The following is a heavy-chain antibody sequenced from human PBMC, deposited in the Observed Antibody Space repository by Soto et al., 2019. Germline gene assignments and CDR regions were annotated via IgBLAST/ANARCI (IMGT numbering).Heavy chain of an antibody. V-gene: IGHV3-7*03. CDR2: IKQDGSET. CDR3: ARSKDRGAYYGMDV. D-gene: IGHD3-10*01. Sequence: PGGSLRLSCAASGFTFSSYWMSWVRQAPGKGLEWVANIKQDGSETYYVDSVKGRFTISRDNAKNSLYLQMNSLRAEDTAVYYCARSKDRGAYYGMDVWGQGTTVTVSS. J-gene: IGHJ6*02. CDR1: GFTFSSYW.